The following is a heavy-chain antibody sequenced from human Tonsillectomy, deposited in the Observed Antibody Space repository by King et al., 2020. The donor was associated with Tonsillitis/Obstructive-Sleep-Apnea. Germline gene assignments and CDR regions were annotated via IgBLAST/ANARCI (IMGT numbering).Heavy chain of an antibody. CDR1: GFTFSSYA. V-gene: IGHV3-30*01. J-gene: IGHJ5*02. CDR2: ISYDGRNK. Sequence: VQLVESGGGVVQPGRSLRLSCAASGFTFSSYAMPWVRQAPGKGVEGVAVISYDGRNKYYADSVKGRFTISRDNSKNTLYLQMNILRAEDTAVYYRARGRGGYCSGGSCYGNWFDPWGQGTLVTVSS. D-gene: IGHD2-15*01. CDR3: ARGRGGYCSGGSCYGNWFDP.